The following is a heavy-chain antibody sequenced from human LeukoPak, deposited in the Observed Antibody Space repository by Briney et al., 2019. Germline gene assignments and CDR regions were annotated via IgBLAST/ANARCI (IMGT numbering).Heavy chain of an antibody. CDR1: GGSISSSSYY. CDR2: IYYSGST. J-gene: IGHJ6*03. CDR3: ARGGYCSSTSCYVVNNYYYYYMDV. V-gene: IGHV4-39*01. D-gene: IGHD2-2*01. Sequence: SETLSLTCTVSGGSISSSSYYWGWIRQPPGKGLEWSESIYYSGSTYYNPSLNLRFTISVDTSKNQFSLKLTSVTAADKAVYYCARGGYCSSTSCYVVNNYYYYYMDVRGKGTTVTVSS.